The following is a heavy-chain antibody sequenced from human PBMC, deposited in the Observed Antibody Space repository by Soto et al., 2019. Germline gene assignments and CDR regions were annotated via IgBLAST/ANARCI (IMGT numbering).Heavy chain of an antibody. CDR3: ARDGYSGRRDAFDI. D-gene: IGHD1-26*01. J-gene: IGHJ3*02. Sequence: GVSGEVSCQACCYTVHRCGLKWARLEPGQGLEWMGWISAYNGNTNYAQKLQGRVTMTTDTSTSTAYMELRSLRSDDTAVYYCARDGYSGRRDAFDIWGQGTMVT. CDR1: CYTVHRCG. CDR2: ISAYNGNT. V-gene: IGHV1-18*04.